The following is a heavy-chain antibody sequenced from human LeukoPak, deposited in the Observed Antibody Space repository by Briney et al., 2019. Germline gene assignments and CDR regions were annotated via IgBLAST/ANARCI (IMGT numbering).Heavy chain of an antibody. CDR1: GYTFTSYD. J-gene: IGHJ5*02. Sequence: ASVKVFCKASGYTFTSYDINWVRQATGQGLEWMGWMNPNSGNTGYAQKFQGRVTITRNTSISTAFMELSSLTSDDTAVYYCATTGQQLVDGDWFDPWGQGTLVTVSS. CDR3: ATTGQQLVDGDWFDP. CDR2: MNPNSGNT. V-gene: IGHV1-8*03. D-gene: IGHD6-13*01.